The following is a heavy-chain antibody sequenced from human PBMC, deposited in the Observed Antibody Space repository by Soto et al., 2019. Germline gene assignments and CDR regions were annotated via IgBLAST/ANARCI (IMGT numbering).Heavy chain of an antibody. Sequence: LRLSCAASGFTFSSYGMHWFRQAPGQGLEWVAVISYDGSNKYYADSVKGRFTISRDNSKNTLYLQMNSLRAEDTAVYYCAKDSVFWSGTNWFDPWGQGTLVTVSS. CDR3: AKDSVFWSGTNWFDP. V-gene: IGHV3-30*18. D-gene: IGHD3-3*01. CDR1: GFTFSSYG. J-gene: IGHJ5*02. CDR2: ISYDGSNK.